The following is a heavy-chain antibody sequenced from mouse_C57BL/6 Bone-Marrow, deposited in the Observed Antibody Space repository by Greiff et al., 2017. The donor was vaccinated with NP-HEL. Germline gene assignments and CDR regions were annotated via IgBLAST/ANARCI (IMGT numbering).Heavy chain of an antibody. CDR1: GYTFTDYE. V-gene: IGHV1-15*01. J-gene: IGHJ4*01. CDR3: TRPLGDYAMDY. CDR2: IDPETGGT. D-gene: IGHD4-1*01. Sequence: QVHVKQSGAELVRPGASVTLSCKASGYTFTDYEMHWVKQTPVHGLEWIGAIDPETGGTAYNQKFKGKAILTADKSSSTAYMELRSLTSEDSAVYYCTRPLGDYAMDYWGQGTSVTVSS.